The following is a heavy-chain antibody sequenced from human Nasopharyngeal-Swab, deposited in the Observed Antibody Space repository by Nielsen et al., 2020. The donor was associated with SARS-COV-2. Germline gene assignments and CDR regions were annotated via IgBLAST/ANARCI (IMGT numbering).Heavy chain of an antibody. V-gene: IGHV3-23*01. CDR1: GFTFSSYA. J-gene: IGHJ6*03. CDR3: AKRVAGKYYYMDV. D-gene: IGHD3-10*01. Sequence: GESLKISCAASGFTFSSYAMTWVRQAPGKGLERVSSISVNGASTYYAGSVKGRFTISRDNSRNTLYLQLNSLRAEDTAIYYCAKRVAGKYYYMDVWGKGTTVTVSS. CDR2: ISVNGAST.